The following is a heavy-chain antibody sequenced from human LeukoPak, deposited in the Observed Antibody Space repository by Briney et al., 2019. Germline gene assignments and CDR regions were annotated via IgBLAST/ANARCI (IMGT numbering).Heavy chain of an antibody. J-gene: IGHJ4*02. V-gene: IGHV7-4-1*02. CDR1: GYTFTNYA. CDR2: INTNTGNP. D-gene: IGHD6-13*01. CDR3: ARAYSSSWYVGDFDY. Sequence: ASVKVSCKASGYTFTNYAMNWVRQAPGQGLEWMGWINTNTGNPTYAQGFTGRFVFSLDTSVSTAYLQISSLKAEDTAVYYCARAYSSSWYVGDFDYWGQGTLVTVSS.